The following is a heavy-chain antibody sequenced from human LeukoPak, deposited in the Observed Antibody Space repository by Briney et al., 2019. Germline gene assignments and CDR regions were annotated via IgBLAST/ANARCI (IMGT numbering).Heavy chain of an antibody. CDR1: GASISTYY. Sequence: TSETLSLTCTVSGASISTYYWSWMRQPPGKGLEWIGWIYYTGSTDHNPSLKSRVTISVDTSKNQFSLKLNSVTAADTAVYYCASVVVPAAMRAAPPWFDPWGQGTLVTVSS. V-gene: IGHV4-59*01. D-gene: IGHD2-2*01. CDR3: ASVVVPAAMRAAPPWFDP. J-gene: IGHJ5*02. CDR2: IYYTGST.